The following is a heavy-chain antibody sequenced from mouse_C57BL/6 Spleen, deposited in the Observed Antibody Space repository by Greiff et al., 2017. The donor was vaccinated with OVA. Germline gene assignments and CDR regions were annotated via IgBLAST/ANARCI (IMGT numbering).Heavy chain of an antibody. CDR1: GYTFTEYT. Sequence: QVQLQQSGAELVKPRASVKLSCKASGYTFTEYTIHWVKQRSGQGLEWIGWFYPGSGSIKYNEKFKDKATLTADKSSSTVYMELSRLTSEDSAVYFCARHEGYYDYDGPPYAMDYWGQGTSVTVSS. CDR2: FYPGSGSI. D-gene: IGHD2-4*01. J-gene: IGHJ4*01. CDR3: ARHEGYYDYDGPPYAMDY. V-gene: IGHV1-62-2*01.